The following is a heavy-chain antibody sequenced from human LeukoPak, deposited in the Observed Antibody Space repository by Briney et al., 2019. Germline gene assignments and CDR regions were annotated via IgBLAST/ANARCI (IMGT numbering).Heavy chain of an antibody. V-gene: IGHV3-74*03. CDR1: GFSFSSYW. D-gene: IGHD2/OR15-2a*01. CDR2: IRLDGSSA. CDR3: ARVSFCPRCHFDY. Sequence: GGSLRLSCAASGFSFSSYWMHWVRHAPGKGLVWVARIRLDGSSALSADSVRGRFTISRDNADNTLYLQLNSLRAEDTAVYYCARVSFCPRCHFDYWGQGTLVTVSS. J-gene: IGHJ4*02.